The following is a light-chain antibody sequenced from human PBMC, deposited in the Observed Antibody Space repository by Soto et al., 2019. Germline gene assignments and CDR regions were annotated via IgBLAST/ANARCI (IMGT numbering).Light chain of an antibody. CDR3: QQRSNWPPIT. V-gene: IGKV3-11*01. CDR1: QSVSSY. CDR2: DAS. J-gene: IGKJ5*01. Sequence: EIVLTQSPATLSLSPGERATLSSGASQSVSSYLAWYQQKPGQAPRLLIYDASNRATGIPARFSGSGSGTDFTLTISSLEPEDFAVYYCQQRSNWPPITFGQGTRLEIK.